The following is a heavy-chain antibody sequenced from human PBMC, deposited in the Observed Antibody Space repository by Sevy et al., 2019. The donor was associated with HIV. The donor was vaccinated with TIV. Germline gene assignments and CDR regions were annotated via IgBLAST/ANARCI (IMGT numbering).Heavy chain of an antibody. CDR3: ARKGGAYDIGFDP. CDR1: GFTFSSYE. J-gene: IGHJ5*02. CDR2: ISSSGTTI. D-gene: IGHD3-22*01. Sequence: GGSLRLSCAASGFTFSSYEMTWVRQTPGKGLEWISSISSSGTTICYGDSLEGRFTISRDNPKNSLYLQMNSLRAEDTAVYYCARKGGAYDIGFDPWGQGTLVTVSS. V-gene: IGHV3-48*03.